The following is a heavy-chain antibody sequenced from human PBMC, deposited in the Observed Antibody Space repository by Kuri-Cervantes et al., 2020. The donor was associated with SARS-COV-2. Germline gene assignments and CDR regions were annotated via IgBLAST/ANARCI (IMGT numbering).Heavy chain of an antibody. CDR1: GYTFTSYD. CDR3: ARDVRYYDRDDYYYGMDV. V-gene: IGHV1-18*01. D-gene: IGHD3-10*02. CDR2: ISAYNGNT. Sequence: ASVKVSCKASGYTFTSYDINWVRQATGQGLGWMGWISAYNGNTNYAQKFQGRVTMTTDTSTSTAYMELRSLRSEDTAVYYCARDVRYYDRDDYYYGMDVWGQGTTVTVSS. J-gene: IGHJ6*02.